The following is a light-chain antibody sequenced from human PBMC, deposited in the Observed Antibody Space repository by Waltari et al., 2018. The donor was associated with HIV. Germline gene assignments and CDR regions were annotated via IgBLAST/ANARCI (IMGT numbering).Light chain of an antibody. Sequence: EKVMTQSPATLSLSPGERATLSCRASQSVSTNLAWYQQKPGQAPRLLISGASTRATGIPARFSGSGSGTEFILTSRTLQSEDFAVYFCQQYNNWPFTFGQGTRLEIK. V-gene: IGKV3-15*01. J-gene: IGKJ5*01. CDR2: GAS. CDR1: QSVSTN. CDR3: QQYNNWPFT.